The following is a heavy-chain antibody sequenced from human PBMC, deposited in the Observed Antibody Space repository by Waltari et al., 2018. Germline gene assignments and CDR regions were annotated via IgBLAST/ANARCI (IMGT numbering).Heavy chain of an antibody. CDR2: IYYSWST. CDR1: GGSISSSSYY. V-gene: IGHV4-39*01. Sequence: QLQLQESGPGLVKPSETLSLTCTVSGGSISSSSYYWGWIRQPPGKGLEWIGSIYYSWSTYYNPSLKSRVTISVDTSKNQFSLKLSSVTAADTAVYYCAGASSWSLEYFQHWGQGTLVTVSS. D-gene: IGHD6-13*01. CDR3: AGASSWSLEYFQH. J-gene: IGHJ1*01.